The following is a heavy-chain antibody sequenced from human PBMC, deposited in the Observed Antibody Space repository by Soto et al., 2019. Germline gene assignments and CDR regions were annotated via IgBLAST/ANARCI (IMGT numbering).Heavy chain of an antibody. CDR1: GFTFSNYA. Sequence: GGSLRLSCSASGFTFSNYALHWARQAPGKGLAYVSSISSNGGFTYYSDSVKGRFTISRDNSKNTLSLQMNSLRAEDTAVYYCARKNVVVLGNYGFLWGQGTLVTVSS. J-gene: IGHJ4*02. V-gene: IGHV3-64*04. D-gene: IGHD2-15*01. CDR2: ISSNGGFT. CDR3: ARKNVVVLGNYGFL.